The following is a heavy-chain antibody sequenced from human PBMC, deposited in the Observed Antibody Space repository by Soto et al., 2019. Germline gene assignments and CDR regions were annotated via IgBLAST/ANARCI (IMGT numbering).Heavy chain of an antibody. CDR2: INHSGGT. CDR1: GGSFSGYY. D-gene: IGHD2-15*01. CDR3: ARYVVVVAAKGHYMDV. Sequence: QVQLQQWGAGLLKPSETLSLTCAVYGGSFSGYYWSWIRQPPGKGLEWIGEINHSGGTNYNPSLKSRVTISEDTSKNQFSLKLSSVTAADTGGYYCARYVVVVAAKGHYMDVWGKGTTVTVSS. V-gene: IGHV4-34*01. J-gene: IGHJ6*03.